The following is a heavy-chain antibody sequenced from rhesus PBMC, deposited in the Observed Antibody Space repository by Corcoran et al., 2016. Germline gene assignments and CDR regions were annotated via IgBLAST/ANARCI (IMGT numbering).Heavy chain of an antibody. CDR3: ARHDAVVISFLEFDY. V-gene: IGHV4S14*01. J-gene: IGHJ4*01. Sequence: QVQLQESGPGRGKPSETLSLTCAVSGYSLSSGYFWGWIRQPPGKGLEWIGHISSGGSNYLNPSLKSRVTLSVDTSKNQFSLKLSSVTAADTAVYYCARHDAVVISFLEFDYWGQGVLVTVSS. D-gene: IGHD3-16*01. CDR2: ISSGGSN. CDR1: GYSLSSGYF.